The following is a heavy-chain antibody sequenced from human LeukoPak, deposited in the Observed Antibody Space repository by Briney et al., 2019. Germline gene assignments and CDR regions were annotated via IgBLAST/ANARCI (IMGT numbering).Heavy chain of an antibody. D-gene: IGHD3-22*01. CDR3: AKEHSVLTMMRGLDS. J-gene: IGHJ4*02. CDR1: GFTFSNYA. CDR2: ISVSGGSI. V-gene: IGHV3-23*01. Sequence: GGSLRLSCAASGFTFSNYALHWVRQAPGKGLDWVSGISVSGGSIYYADSVTGRFTISRDNSKDTLYLQMNSLRVEDTALYYCAKEHSVLTMMRGLDSWGQGTLVTVSS.